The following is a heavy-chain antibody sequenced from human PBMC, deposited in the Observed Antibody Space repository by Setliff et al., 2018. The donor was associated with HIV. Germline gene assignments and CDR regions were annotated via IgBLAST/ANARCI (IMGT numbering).Heavy chain of an antibody. CDR1: GGSFSGYY. CDR3: ARTIKEHLAVLWFDP. J-gene: IGHJ5*02. V-gene: IGHV4-34*01. D-gene: IGHD3-3*02. CDR2: INHSGST. Sequence: SETLSLTCAVYGGSFSGYYWSWIRQPPGKGLEWIGEINHSGSTNYNPSLKSRVTRSVDTSKNQFSLMLSSVTAADTAVYYCARTIKEHLAVLWFDPWGQGTLVTVSS.